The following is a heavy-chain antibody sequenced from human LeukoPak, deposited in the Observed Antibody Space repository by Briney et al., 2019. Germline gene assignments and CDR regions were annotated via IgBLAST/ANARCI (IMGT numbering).Heavy chain of an antibody. CDR1: GGSVSSGSYY. CDR2: IYYSGST. CDR3: ARDDSSGWYYFDS. J-gene: IGHJ4*02. V-gene: IGHV4-61*01. Sequence: SETLSLTCTVSGGSVSSGSYYWSWIRQPPGKGLEWIGYIYYSGSTKYNPSLKSRATISVDTSKNQFSLKLISVTAADTAVYYCARDDSSGWYYFDSWGQGTLVTVSS. D-gene: IGHD6-19*01.